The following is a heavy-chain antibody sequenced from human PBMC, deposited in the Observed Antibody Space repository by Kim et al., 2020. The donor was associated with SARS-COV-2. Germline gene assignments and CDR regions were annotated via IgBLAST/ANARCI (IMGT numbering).Heavy chain of an antibody. CDR1: GFTVSSNY. CDR3: ARDVFGGYCSSTSCYTEI. Sequence: GGSLRLSCAASGFTVSSNYMSWVRQAPGKGLEWVSVIYSGGSTYYADSVKGRFTISRDNSKNTLYLQMNSLRAEDTAVYYCARDVFGGYCSSTSCYTEIWGQGTLVTVSS. V-gene: IGHV3-66*01. J-gene: IGHJ4*02. CDR2: IYSGGST. D-gene: IGHD2-2*02.